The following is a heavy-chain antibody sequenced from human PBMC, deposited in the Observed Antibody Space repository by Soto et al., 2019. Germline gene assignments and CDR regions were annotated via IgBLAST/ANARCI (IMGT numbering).Heavy chain of an antibody. CDR3: ARDLRITMLRGPSPGY. V-gene: IGHV3-23*01. CDR2: VSGSGDNT. D-gene: IGHD3-10*01. J-gene: IGHJ4*02. CDR1: GFTFSSNA. Sequence: GGSLRLSCAASGFTFSSNAMSWVSQAQGEGLEWVSAVSGSGDNTYHADSVKGRFTITGDNSKNTLYLQMNSLRAEDTAVYYCARDLRITMLRGPSPGYWGQGTLVTVSS.